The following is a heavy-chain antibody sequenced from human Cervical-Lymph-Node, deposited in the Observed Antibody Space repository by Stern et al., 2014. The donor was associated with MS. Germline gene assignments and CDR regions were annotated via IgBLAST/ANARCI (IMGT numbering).Heavy chain of an antibody. V-gene: IGHV3-7*01. CDR1: GSTFSTSW. CDR2: IKRDGSET. J-gene: IGHJ5*01. Sequence: VQLVESGGGLVQPGGSQGLSCVASGSTFSTSWMSWVRQAPGKGLEWVANIKRDGSETYYLDSVKGRFTISRDNAKSSLYLEMNSLRAEDTAVYYCTRFLQSGWSDLFDSWGRGTLVTVSS. D-gene: IGHD6-19*01. CDR3: TRFLQSGWSDLFDS.